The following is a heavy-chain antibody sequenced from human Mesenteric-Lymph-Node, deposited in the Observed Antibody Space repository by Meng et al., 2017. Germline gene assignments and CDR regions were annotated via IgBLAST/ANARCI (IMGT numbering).Heavy chain of an antibody. CDR1: GYTFTSYA. D-gene: IGHD6-19*01. Sequence: QLVPFGAEGKKPGAPVEVSCKPSGYTFTSYAMNWVRQAPGQRLEWMGWINTGNGETKYSQKFQGRVTLTRDTSASTAYMELSSLRSEDTAVYYCASRPGIAVAGFDYWGQGTLVTVSS. CDR2: INTGNGET. CDR3: ASRPGIAVAGFDY. J-gene: IGHJ4*02. V-gene: IGHV1-3*04.